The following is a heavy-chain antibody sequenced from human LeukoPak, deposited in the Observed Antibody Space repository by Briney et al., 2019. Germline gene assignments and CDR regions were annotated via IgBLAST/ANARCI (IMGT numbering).Heavy chain of an antibody. Sequence: GGSLRLSCAASGFTFSSYEMNWVRQAPGKGLEWVSYISSSGSTIYYADSVKGRFTISRDNAKNSLYLQMNSLRAEDTALYYCARTTPTVTTSSDLWGRGTLVTVSS. CDR2: ISSSGSTI. CDR3: ARTTPTVTTSSDL. CDR1: GFTFSSYE. D-gene: IGHD4-17*01. V-gene: IGHV3-48*03. J-gene: IGHJ2*01.